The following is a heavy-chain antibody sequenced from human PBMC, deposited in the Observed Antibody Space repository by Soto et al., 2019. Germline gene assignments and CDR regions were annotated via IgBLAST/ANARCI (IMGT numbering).Heavy chain of an antibody. J-gene: IGHJ6*02. CDR3: ARDANSAKEYSSSSYYYYGVDV. V-gene: IGHV1-69*13. D-gene: IGHD6-6*01. Sequence: GASVKVSCKTSGGTFSSYAISCVRQAPGQGREGRGGIIPIFGTANYAQKFQGRVTITADESTSTAYMELSSLRSEDTAVYYCARDANSAKEYSSSSYYYYGVDVWGQGTTVTVSS. CDR1: GGTFSSYA. CDR2: IIPIFGTA.